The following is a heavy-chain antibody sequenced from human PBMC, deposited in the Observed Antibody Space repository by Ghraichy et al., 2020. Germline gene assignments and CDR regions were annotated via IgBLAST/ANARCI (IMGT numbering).Heavy chain of an antibody. V-gene: IGHV3-72*01. D-gene: IGHD6-13*01. CDR1: GFTFSDHY. CDR2: TRDKAKSYTT. Sequence: GESLNISCAASGFTFSDHYIDWVHQAPGKGLEWVGRTRDKAKSYTTEYAASVKGRFTISRDDSKNSLYLQMNSLQTEDTAVYFCARGGSAAAGTGYFFGMDVWGQGTTVTVSS. J-gene: IGHJ6*02. CDR3: ARGGSAAAGTGYFFGMDV.